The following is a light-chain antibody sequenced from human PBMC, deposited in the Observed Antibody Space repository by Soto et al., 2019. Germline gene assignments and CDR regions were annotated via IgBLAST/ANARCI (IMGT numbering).Light chain of an antibody. CDR3: SSYTSSSTPYV. CDR1: SSDVATYNL. Sequence: QSALTQPASVSGSPGQSITISCTGTSSDVATYNLVSWYQQRPGTAPQLIIYEVSNRPSGVSNRFSGSKSGNTASLTISGLQAEDEADYYCSSYTSSSTPYVFGTGTKLTVL. CDR2: EVS. J-gene: IGLJ1*01. V-gene: IGLV2-14*02.